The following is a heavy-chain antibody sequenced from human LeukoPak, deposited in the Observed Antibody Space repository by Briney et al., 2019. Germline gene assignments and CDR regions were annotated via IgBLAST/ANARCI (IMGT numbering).Heavy chain of an antibody. V-gene: IGHV3-30*15. CDR2: VSYDGRDR. D-gene: IGHD1-26*01. J-gene: IGHJ4*02. CDR1: GFAFSSYA. Sequence: GSLRLSCAASGFAFSSYAMHWVRQAPGKGLEWVAGVSYDGRDRPCADSVKGRFTISRDNSRNTLFLQTSSLRPEDTAMYYCARGSRVGVTLPHDYWGQGTLVTVSS. CDR3: ARGSRVGVTLPHDY.